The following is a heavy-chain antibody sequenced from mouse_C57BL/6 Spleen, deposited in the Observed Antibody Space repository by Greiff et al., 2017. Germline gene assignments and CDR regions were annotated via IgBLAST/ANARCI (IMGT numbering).Heavy chain of an antibody. D-gene: IGHD2-13*01. CDR1: GFTFSSYA. Sequence: EVKLVESGGGLVKPGGSLKLSCAASGFTFSSYAMSWVRQTPGKRLEWVATISDGGSYTYYPDNVKGRFTMSADNAKSKLYLQMSHLKSEDTAVYFCARRPYCDCEGGWCAYWGQGTLVTVSA. J-gene: IGHJ3*01. CDR2: ISDGGSYT. CDR3: ARRPYCDCEGGWCAY. V-gene: IGHV5-4*03.